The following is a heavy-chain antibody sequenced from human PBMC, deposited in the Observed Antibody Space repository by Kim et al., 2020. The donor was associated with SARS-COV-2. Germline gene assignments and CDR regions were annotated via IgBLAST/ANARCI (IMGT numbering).Heavy chain of an antibody. V-gene: IGHV3-11*01. Sequence: AESVKGRITISRDNAKNSLYLQMNRLSAEDTPVYYCARVGSTVAAGSIDSWGQGTLVTVSS. CDR3: ARVGSTVAAGSIDS. D-gene: IGHD6-13*01. J-gene: IGHJ5*01.